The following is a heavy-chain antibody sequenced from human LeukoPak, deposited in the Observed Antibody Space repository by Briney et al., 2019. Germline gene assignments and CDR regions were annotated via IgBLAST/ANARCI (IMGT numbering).Heavy chain of an antibody. CDR2: INPSGGST. Sequence: ASLTVSFKSSVYTFTNYFMHWVRQAPGQGLEWLGIINPSGGSTIYAQKFQGRVTMTSDTSTSTVYMELSSLTSEDTAVYYCARDRNLIAVGSTEVLDIWGQGTMVTVSS. V-gene: IGHV1-46*01. CDR3: ARDRNLIAVGSTEVLDI. CDR1: VYTFTNYF. J-gene: IGHJ3*02. D-gene: IGHD6-19*01.